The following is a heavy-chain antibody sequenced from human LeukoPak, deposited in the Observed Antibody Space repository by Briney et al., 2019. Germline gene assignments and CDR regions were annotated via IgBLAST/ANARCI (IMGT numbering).Heavy chain of an antibody. V-gene: IGHV1-8*01. CDR3: ARGGRVAAGLAGWFDP. CDR1: GYTFTSYD. CDR2: MNPNSGNT. D-gene: IGHD6-19*01. Sequence: GASVKVSCKASGYTFTSYDINWVRQATGQGLEWMGWMNPNSGNTGYAQKLQGRVTMTRNTSISTAYMELSSLRSEDTAVYYCARGGRVAAGLAGWFDPWGQGTLVTVSS. J-gene: IGHJ5*02.